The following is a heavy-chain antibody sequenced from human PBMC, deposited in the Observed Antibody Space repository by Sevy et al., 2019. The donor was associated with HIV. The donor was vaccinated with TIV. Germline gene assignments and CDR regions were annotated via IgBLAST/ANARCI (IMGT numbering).Heavy chain of an antibody. CDR2: ISSSSSTI. Sequence: GGSLRLSCAASGFTFSSYSMNWVRQAPGKGLEWVSYISSSSSTIYYADSVKGRFTISRVNAKNSLYLQMNSLRDEDTAVYYCAREIGDILTGYRGYFQHWGQGTLVTVSS. CDR1: GFTFSSYS. V-gene: IGHV3-48*02. D-gene: IGHD3-9*01. J-gene: IGHJ1*01. CDR3: AREIGDILTGYRGYFQH.